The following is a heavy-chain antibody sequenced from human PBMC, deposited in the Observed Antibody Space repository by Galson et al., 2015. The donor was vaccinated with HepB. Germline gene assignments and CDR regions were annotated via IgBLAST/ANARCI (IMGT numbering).Heavy chain of an antibody. CDR2: INPSGGST. CDR3: ARDLGFGEWTSGSPDY. D-gene: IGHD3-10*01. Sequence: SVKVSCKASGYTFTSYYMHWVRQAPGQGLEWMGIINPSGGSTSYAQKFQGRVTMTRDTSTSTVYMELSSLRSEDTAVYYCARDLGFGEWTSGSPDYWGQGTLVTVSS. J-gene: IGHJ4*02. V-gene: IGHV1-46*01. CDR1: GYTFTSYY.